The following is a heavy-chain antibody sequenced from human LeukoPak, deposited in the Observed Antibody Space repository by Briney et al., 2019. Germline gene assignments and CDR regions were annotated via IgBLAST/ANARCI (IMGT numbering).Heavy chain of an antibody. CDR1: GFTFNNYA. CDR2: ISSTGIAA. D-gene: IGHD3-9*01. V-gene: IGHV3-23*01. CDR3: ARDLKGRLGAFDI. J-gene: IGHJ3*02. Sequence: GGSLRLSCAASGFTFNNYAMSWVRQAPGKGLEWASAISSTGIAAYYADSVKGRFTISRDNSKNTLYLQMNSLRAEDTAVYCCARDLKGRLGAFDIWGQGTMVTVSS.